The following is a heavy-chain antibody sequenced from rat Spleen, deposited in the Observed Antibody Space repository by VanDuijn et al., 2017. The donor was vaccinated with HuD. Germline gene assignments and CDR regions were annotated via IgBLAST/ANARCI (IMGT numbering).Heavy chain of an antibody. CDR1: GFSFSNYG. D-gene: IGHD1-1*01. Sequence: EVQLVESDGGLVQPGRSLKLSCAASGFSFSNYGMAWVRQIPTKGLEWVASISTGGGNTYYRDSVKGRFTVSRDNAKNTQYLQMDSLRSEDTATYYCARQPHLLQWSPFDYWGQGVMVTVSS. V-gene: IGHV5S14*01. J-gene: IGHJ2*01. CDR2: ISTGGGNT. CDR3: ARQPHLLQWSPFDY.